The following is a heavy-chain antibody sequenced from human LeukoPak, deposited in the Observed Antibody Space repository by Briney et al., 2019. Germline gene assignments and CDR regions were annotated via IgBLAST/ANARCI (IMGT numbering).Heavy chain of an antibody. Sequence: SETLSLTRTVSGGSISSYYWSWIRQPPGKGLEWVGYIYYSGSTNYNPSLKSRVTISVDTSKNQFSLKLSSVTAADTAVYYCARGQWLVDYWGQGTLVTVSS. D-gene: IGHD6-19*01. CDR3: ARGQWLVDY. J-gene: IGHJ4*02. CDR2: IYYSGST. CDR1: GGSISSYY. V-gene: IGHV4-59*01.